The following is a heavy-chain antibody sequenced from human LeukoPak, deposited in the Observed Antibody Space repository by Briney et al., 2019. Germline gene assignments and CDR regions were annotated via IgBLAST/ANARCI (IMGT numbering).Heavy chain of an antibody. Sequence: GGSLRLCCAASGFTFSSYWMSWVRQAPGKGLEWVANIKQDGSEKYYVDTVKGRFTISRDNAKNSLYLQMNRLRAEDTAVYYCARDWRYCTNGVCSVWDYWGQGTLVTVSS. CDR3: ARDWRYCTNGVCSVWDY. D-gene: IGHD2-8*01. CDR2: IKQDGSEK. J-gene: IGHJ4*02. V-gene: IGHV3-7*01. CDR1: GFTFSSYW.